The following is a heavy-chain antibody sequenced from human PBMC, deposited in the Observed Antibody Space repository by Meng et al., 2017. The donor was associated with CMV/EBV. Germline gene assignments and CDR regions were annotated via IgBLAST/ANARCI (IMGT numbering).Heavy chain of an antibody. CDR3: ARDPYSSGWP. J-gene: IGHJ4*02. D-gene: IGHD6-19*01. CDR2: ISSSSSYI. Sequence: LSCAASGFTCSRYSMNWVRQAPGKGLEWVSSISSSSSYIYYADSVKGRFTISRDNAKNSLYLQMNSLKAEDTAVYYCARDPYSSGWPWGQGTLVTVSS. V-gene: IGHV3-21*01. CDR1: GFTCSRYS.